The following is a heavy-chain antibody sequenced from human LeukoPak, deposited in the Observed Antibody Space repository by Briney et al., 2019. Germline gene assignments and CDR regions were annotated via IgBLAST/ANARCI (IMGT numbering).Heavy chain of an antibody. D-gene: IGHD3-3*01. J-gene: IGHJ4*02. CDR3: ARNYWSGYQTLFDY. Sequence: SETLSLTCTVSGGSISSYYWSWIRQPPGKGLEWIGYIYYSGSTNYNPSLKSRVTISVDTSKNQFSLKLSSVTAADTAVYYCARNYWSGYQTLFDYWGQGTLVTVSS. CDR1: GGSISSYY. V-gene: IGHV4-59*01. CDR2: IYYSGST.